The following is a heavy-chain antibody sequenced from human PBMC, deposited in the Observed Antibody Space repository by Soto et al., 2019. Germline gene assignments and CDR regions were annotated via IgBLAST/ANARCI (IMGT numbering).Heavy chain of an antibody. CDR3: AREGHGVGNNWFDP. CDR2: ISAYNGNT. CDR1: GYTFASYG. V-gene: IGHV1-18*01. J-gene: IGHJ5*02. D-gene: IGHD3-10*01. Sequence: ASVKVSCKASGYTFASYGISWVRQAPGQGLEWMGWISAYNGNTNYAQKLQGRVTMTTDTSTSTAYMELRSLRSDDTAVYYCAREGHGVGNNWFDPWGQLTLVTVSS.